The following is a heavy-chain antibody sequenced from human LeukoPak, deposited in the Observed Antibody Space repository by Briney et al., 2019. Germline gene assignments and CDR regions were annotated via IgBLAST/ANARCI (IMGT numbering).Heavy chain of an antibody. CDR2: ISSSGSTI. D-gene: IGHD3-10*01. CDR3: ARNPRGAANHY. J-gene: IGHJ4*02. V-gene: IGHV3-48*04. CDR1: GFTFTNYS. Sequence: PGGSLRLSCAASGFTFTNYSMNWVRQAPGEGLEWVSYISSSGSTIYYADSVKGRFTISRDNAKNSLYLQMNSLRAEDTAVYYCARNPRGAANHYWGQGTLVTVSS.